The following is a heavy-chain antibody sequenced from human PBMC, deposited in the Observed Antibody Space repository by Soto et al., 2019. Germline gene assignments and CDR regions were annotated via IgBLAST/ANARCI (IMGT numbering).Heavy chain of an antibody. J-gene: IGHJ4*02. V-gene: IGHV4-34*01. Sequence: LQTSSLTCCVEGGSXTGYYWSCIRQPPGKGLEWIGEINHSGSTNYNPSLKSRVTISVDTSKNQFSLKLSSVTAADTAVYYCARGYLTGYTPAFAYWGQGTLVPVSS. D-gene: IGHD3-9*01. CDR2: INHSGST. CDR1: GGSXTGYY. CDR3: ARGYLTGYTPAFAY.